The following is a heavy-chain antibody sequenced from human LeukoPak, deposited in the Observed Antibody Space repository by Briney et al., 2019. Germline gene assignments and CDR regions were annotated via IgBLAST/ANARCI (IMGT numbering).Heavy chain of an antibody. CDR2: IYYSGST. CDR3: ARDGPYILTGYED. Sequence: MPSETLSLTRTVSGGSISSYYWSWIRQPPGKGLEWIGYIYYSGSTNYNPSLKSRVTISVDTSKNQFSLKLSSVTAADTAVYYCARDGPYILTGYEDWGQGTLVTVSS. J-gene: IGHJ1*01. CDR1: GGSISSYY. D-gene: IGHD3-9*01. V-gene: IGHV4-59*01.